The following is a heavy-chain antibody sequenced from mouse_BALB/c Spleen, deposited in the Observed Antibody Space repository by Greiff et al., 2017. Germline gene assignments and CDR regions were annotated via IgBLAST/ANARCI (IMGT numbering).Heavy chain of an antibody. CDR3: ARAGGVRRTPYAMDY. J-gene: IGHJ4*01. CDR2: ISSGGSYT. V-gene: IGHV5-9-4*01. D-gene: IGHD2-14*01. CDR1: GFTFSSYA. Sequence: EVQLVESGGGLVKPGGSLKLSCAASGFTFSSYAMSWVRQSPEKRLEWVAEISSGGSYTYYPDTVTGRFTISRDNAKNTLYLEMSSLRSEDTAMYYCARAGGVRRTPYAMDYWGQGTSVTVSS.